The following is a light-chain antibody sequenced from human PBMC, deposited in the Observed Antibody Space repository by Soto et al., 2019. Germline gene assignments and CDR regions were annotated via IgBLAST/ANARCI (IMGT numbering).Light chain of an antibody. Sequence: QPVLTQPASASGSPGQSITISCTGTSSDVGGYNYVSWYQQHPGKAPKLMIYEVNNRPSGVSNRFSGSKSGNTASLTISGLQAEDEADYYCSSYTSSSTLVVFGGGTKLTVL. CDR3: SSYTSSSTLVV. CDR2: EVN. V-gene: IGLV2-14*01. CDR1: SSDVGGYNY. J-gene: IGLJ2*01.